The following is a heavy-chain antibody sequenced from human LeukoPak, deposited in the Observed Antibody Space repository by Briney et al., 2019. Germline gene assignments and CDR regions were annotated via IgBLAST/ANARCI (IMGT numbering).Heavy chain of an antibody. CDR2: INHSGST. D-gene: IGHD1-20*01. V-gene: IGHV4-34*01. CDR1: GGSFSGYY. CDR3: ARGAFNWNRQAPLDY. J-gene: IGHJ4*02. Sequence: KTSETLSLTCAVYGGSFSGYYWSWIRQPPGKGLEWIGEINHSGSTNYNPSLKSRVTISVDTSKNQFSLKLSSVTAADTAVYYCARGAFNWNRQAPLDYWGQGTLVTVSS.